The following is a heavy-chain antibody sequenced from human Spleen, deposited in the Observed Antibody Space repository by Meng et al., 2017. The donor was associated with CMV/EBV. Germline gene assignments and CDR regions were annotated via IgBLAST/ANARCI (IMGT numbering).Heavy chain of an antibody. J-gene: IGHJ6*02. CDR2: ISSDGSST. Sequence: GESLKISCAASGFTFSRYDMHWVRQGTGKGLEWVSRISSDGSSTTYADSVKGRFTISRDNTKNTVHLQMNSLRVEDTAIYYCARDRLSPFYDSGSGAHATTHGVDVWGQGTTVTVSS. V-gene: IGHV3-74*03. CDR3: ARDRLSPFYDSGSGAHATTHGVDV. CDR1: GFTFSRYD. D-gene: IGHD3-3*01.